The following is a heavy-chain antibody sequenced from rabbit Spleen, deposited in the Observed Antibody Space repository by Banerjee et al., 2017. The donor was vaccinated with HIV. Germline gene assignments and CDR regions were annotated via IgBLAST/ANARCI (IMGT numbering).Heavy chain of an antibody. V-gene: IGHV1S40*01. J-gene: IGHJ4*01. D-gene: IGHD1-1*01. CDR2: VYSGNSAIT. Sequence: QSLEESGGDLVKPGASLTLTCTASGFTISSSYYMCWVRQAPGKRPEWIACVYSGNSAITDYASWAKRRFTISKTSSTTVTLQMTSLTAADTATYFCARDGYSSSGGDDPDYFNLWGPGTLVTVS. CDR1: GFTISSSYY. CDR3: ARDGYSSSGGDDPDYFNL.